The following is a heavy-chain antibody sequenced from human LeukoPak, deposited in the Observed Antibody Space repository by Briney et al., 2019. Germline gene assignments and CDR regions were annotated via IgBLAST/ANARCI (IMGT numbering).Heavy chain of an antibody. CDR3: ARDCGSDCSQAFDI. Sequence: PGGSLRLACAASGFTFSNYWMSWVRQAPGKGLEWVADIKQDATQKYYVDSVEGRFTISRDNAKNSLYLQMNSLRVEDTAVYYCARDCGSDCSQAFDIWGQGTMDTVSS. V-gene: IGHV3-7*05. CDR1: GFTFSNYW. D-gene: IGHD2-21*02. J-gene: IGHJ3*02. CDR2: IKQDATQK.